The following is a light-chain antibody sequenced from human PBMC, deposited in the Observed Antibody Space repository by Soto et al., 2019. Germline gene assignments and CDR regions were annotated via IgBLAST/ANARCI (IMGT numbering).Light chain of an antibody. CDR3: QQYNSWLWT. Sequence: IVLTQSPATLSLSPGERATLSCRASQSVSGYLAWYQQKPGQAPRLLIYDASTRATGIPARFSGSGSGTEFTLIISSLQSEESAVYYCQQYNSWLWTFGQGTKV. CDR1: QSVSGY. V-gene: IGKV3-15*01. J-gene: IGKJ1*01. CDR2: DAS.